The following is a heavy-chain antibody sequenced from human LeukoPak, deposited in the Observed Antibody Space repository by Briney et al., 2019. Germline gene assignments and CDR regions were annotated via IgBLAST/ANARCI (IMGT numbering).Heavy chain of an antibody. V-gene: IGHV1-24*01. J-gene: IGHJ3*02. CDR2: FDPEDGET. CDR3: ATVGGSAEGDGAFDI. Sequence: ASVKVSCKVSGYTLTELSMHWVRQAPGKGLEWMGGFDPEDGETIYAQKFQGRVTMTEDTSTDTAYMELSSLRSEDTAVYYCATVGGSAEGDGAFDIWGQGTMVTVSS. D-gene: IGHD2-15*01. CDR1: GYTLTELS.